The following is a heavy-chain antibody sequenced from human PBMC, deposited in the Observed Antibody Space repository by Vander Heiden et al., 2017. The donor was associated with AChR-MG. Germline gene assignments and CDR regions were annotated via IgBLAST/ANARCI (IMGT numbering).Heavy chain of an antibody. V-gene: IGHV4-39*01. J-gene: IGHJ4*02. CDR1: GGSLTSSTYY. CDR3: ARHNGERRKGVQFVGDS. Sequence: QLQLQESGPRLVKPSETLSLTCTVSGGSLTSSTYYWGWIRQPPGKRLEGIGGISYSGRTFYNPSLKRRVIISIDSSRSRFSLKLYSVTATDTAVYFCARHNGERRKGVQFVGDSWGRGNLVTVSA. D-gene: IGHD1-26*01. CDR2: ISYSGRT.